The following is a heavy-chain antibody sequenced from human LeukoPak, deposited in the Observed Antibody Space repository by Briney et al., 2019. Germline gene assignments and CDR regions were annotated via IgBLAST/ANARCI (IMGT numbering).Heavy chain of an antibody. D-gene: IGHD3-10*01. Sequence: GGSLRLSCVVSGFTFSSYWMHWVRQAPGKGLVWVSRINSDGSSTIYADSVQGRFTISRDNAKNTLYLQMNSLRAEDTAVYFCTRGTGSYYSLGYWGQGTLVTVSS. CDR2: INSDGSST. V-gene: IGHV3-74*01. CDR1: GFTFSSYW. J-gene: IGHJ4*02. CDR3: TRGTGSYYSLGY.